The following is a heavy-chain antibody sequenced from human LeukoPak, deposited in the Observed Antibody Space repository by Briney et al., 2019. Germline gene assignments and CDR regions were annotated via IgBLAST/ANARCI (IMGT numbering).Heavy chain of an antibody. J-gene: IGHJ4*02. D-gene: IGHD3-10*01. CDR2: ISSSSGYI. CDR3: ATLSGSDY. V-gene: IGHV3-21*01. CDR1: GFTFSSYS. Sequence: GGSLRLSCAASGFTFSSYSMNWVRQAPGKGLEWVSSISSSSGYIYYADSVKGRFTISRDNAKSSLYLQMNSLRAEDTAVYYCATLSGSDYWGQGTLVTVSS.